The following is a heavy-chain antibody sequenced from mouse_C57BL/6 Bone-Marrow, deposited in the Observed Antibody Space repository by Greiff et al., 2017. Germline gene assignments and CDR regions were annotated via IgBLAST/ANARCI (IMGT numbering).Heavy chain of an antibody. CDR2: ISYDGSN. CDR3: AREHITTVAPYYFDY. V-gene: IGHV3-6*01. D-gene: IGHD1-1*01. CDR1: GYSITSGYY. J-gene: IGHJ2*01. Sequence: EVQLQESGPGLVKPSQSLSLTCSVTGYSITSGYYWNWIRQFPGNKLEWMGYISYDGSNNYNPSLKNRISITRDTSKNQFFLKLNSVTTEDTATYYCAREHITTVAPYYFDYWGQGTTLTVSS.